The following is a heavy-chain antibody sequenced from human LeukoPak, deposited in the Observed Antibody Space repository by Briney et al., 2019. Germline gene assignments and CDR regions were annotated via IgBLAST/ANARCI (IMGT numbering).Heavy chain of an antibody. CDR3: ARVRDGYNRNWAY. Sequence: SETLSLTCTVSGGSISSSIYYWGWFRQPPGKGLEWIGSIYYNVATYYNSSLKSRVTISVGTSKNHLSLKLSSVTAADTAVYYCARVRDGYNRNWAYWGQGTLVTVSS. D-gene: IGHD5-24*01. CDR2: IYYNVAT. CDR1: GGSISSSIYY. J-gene: IGHJ4*02. V-gene: IGHV4-39*02.